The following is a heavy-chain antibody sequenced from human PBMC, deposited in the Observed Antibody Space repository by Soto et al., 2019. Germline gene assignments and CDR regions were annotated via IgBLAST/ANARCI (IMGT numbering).Heavy chain of an antibody. CDR1: GYIFTSYS. V-gene: IGHV1-3*01. Sequence: ASVKVSCKASGYIFTSYSLHWVRQAPGQGLEWMGWINPGNVNTKYSQKFQGRVTITRDTSANTAYMELSSLTSEDTAVYYCAKAISGYNAALDHWGQGTRVTVSS. D-gene: IGHD1-20*01. J-gene: IGHJ4*02. CDR2: INPGNVNT. CDR3: AKAISGYNAALDH.